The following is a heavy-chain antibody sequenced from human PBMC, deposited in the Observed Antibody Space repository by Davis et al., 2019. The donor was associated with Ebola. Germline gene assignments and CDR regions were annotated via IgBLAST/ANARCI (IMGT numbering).Heavy chain of an antibody. D-gene: IGHD2-15*01. V-gene: IGHV4-61*01. CDR1: GGSVSSGSYY. Sequence: MPSETLSLTCTVSGGSVSSGSYYWSWIRQPPEKGLEWVGYIYYRGSTNCNPSLKSRVTISVDTSKNQFSLKLSSVTAADTAVYYCARAYCSGGSCYPWYFDLWGRGTLVTVSS. J-gene: IGHJ2*01. CDR2: IYYRGST. CDR3: ARAYCSGGSCYPWYFDL.